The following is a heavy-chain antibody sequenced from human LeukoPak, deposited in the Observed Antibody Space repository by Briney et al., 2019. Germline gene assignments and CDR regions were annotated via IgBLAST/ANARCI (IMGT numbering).Heavy chain of an antibody. V-gene: IGHV1-69*04. CDR3: ARDPIWGYSSSFDY. CDR2: IIPILGIA. CDR1: GGTLSSYA. J-gene: IGHJ4*02. Sequence: SVKVSCKASGGTLSSYAISWVRQAPGQGLEWMGRIIPILGIANYAQKFQGRVTITADKSTSTAYMELSSLRSEDTAVYYCARDPIWGYSSSFDYWGQGTLVTGSS. D-gene: IGHD6-13*01.